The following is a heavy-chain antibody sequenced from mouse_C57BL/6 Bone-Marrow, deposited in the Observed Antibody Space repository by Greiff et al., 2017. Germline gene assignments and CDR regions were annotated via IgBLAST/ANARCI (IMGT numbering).Heavy chain of an antibody. D-gene: IGHD3-2*02. Sequence: QVQLQQSGAELARPGASVKLSCKASGYTFTSYGISWVKQRTGQGLEWIGEIYPRSGNTYYNEKFKGKATRTADNSSSTAYIELRILTSEDSAVYFCARPLRPFFYAMDYWGQGTSVTVSS. J-gene: IGHJ4*01. CDR3: ARPLRPFFYAMDY. V-gene: IGHV1-81*01. CDR1: GYTFTSYG. CDR2: IYPRSGNT.